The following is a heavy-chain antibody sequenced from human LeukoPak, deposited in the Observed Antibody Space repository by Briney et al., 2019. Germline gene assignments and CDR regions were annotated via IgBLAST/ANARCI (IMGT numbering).Heavy chain of an antibody. D-gene: IGHD5-18*01. CDR3: ARHFWRGYSYGGVFNY. Sequence: SGTLSLTCAVYGGSFSGYYWSWIRQPPGKGLEWIGEINHRGSTNYNPSLKSRVTISVDTSKNQFSLKLSSVTAADTAVYYCARHFWRGYSYGGVFNYWGQGTLVTVSS. CDR1: GGSFSGYY. J-gene: IGHJ4*02. CDR2: INHRGST. V-gene: IGHV4-34*01.